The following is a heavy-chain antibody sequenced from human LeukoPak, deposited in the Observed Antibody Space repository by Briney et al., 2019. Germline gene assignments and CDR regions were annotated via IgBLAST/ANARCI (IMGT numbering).Heavy chain of an antibody. CDR3: ARWGTYSSSWLGAFDI. CDR1: GFTFSSYW. V-gene: IGHV3-7*05. Sequence: GGSLSLSCAASGFTFSSYWMSWVRQAPGKGLEWVANIKQDGSEKYYVDSVKGRFTISRDNAKNSLYLQMNSLRAEDTAVYYCARWGTYSSSWLGAFDIWGQGTMVTVSS. D-gene: IGHD6-13*01. CDR2: IKQDGSEK. J-gene: IGHJ3*02.